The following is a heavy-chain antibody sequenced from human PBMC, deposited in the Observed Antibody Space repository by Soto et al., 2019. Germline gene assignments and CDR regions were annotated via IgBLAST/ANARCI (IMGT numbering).Heavy chain of an antibody. CDR3: ARHSNEYRKSLDS. Sequence: QLQLQESGPGLVKPSETLSLTCPVSGGSISGYYWSWLRQPPGKGLEWIAFIHYTGSSNSNPSLKSRVTISVDTSQNQFSLKLSSVTAADTAVYYCARHSNEYRKSLDSWGQGTLVTVSS. V-gene: IGHV4-59*08. J-gene: IGHJ5*02. CDR2: IHYTGSS. CDR1: GGSISGYY. D-gene: IGHD5-18*01.